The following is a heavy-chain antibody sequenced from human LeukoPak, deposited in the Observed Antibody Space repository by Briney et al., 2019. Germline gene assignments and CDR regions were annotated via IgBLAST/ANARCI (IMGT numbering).Heavy chain of an antibody. D-gene: IGHD5-12*01. Sequence: PGGSLRLSCTASGFTFDDNGMSWVRQGPGKGLEWVSSINWNGDSTDYADSVKGRFTISRDNAKKYLYLQMNSLRAEDTALYYCARVVATFDYYYYMDVWGKGTTVTVSS. V-gene: IGHV3-20*04. CDR1: GFTFDDNG. J-gene: IGHJ6*03. CDR2: INWNGDST. CDR3: ARVVATFDYYYYMDV.